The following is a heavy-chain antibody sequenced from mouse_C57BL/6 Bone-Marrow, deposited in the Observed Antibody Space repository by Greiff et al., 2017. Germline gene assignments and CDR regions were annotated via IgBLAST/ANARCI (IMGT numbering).Heavy chain of an antibody. D-gene: IGHD1-1*01. CDR2: ILPGSGST. Sequence: QVQLKESGAELMKPGASVKLSCKATGYTFTGYWIEWVKQRPGHGLEWIGEILPGSGSTNYNEKFKGKATFTADTSSNPAYMQLSSLTTEDSAIYYCAREGYGSSYGYWGQGTTLTVSS. V-gene: IGHV1-9*01. J-gene: IGHJ2*01. CDR1: GYTFTGYW. CDR3: AREGYGSSYGY.